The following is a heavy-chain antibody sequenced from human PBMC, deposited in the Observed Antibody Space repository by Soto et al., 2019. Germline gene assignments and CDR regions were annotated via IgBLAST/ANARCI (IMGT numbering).Heavy chain of an antibody. CDR1: AYTFTNYD. CDR2: RNTQTGNT. J-gene: IGHJ6*03. D-gene: IGHD2-2*01. Sequence: ASVKVFCKASAYTFTNYDITWLRQATGQRLQGLGWRNTQTGNTGYAERFQGRVTMTWDISISTAYIELSTLGSEHTAAYYCARLFCSRTSCATSPYYYYLYAWGKGTTVTVSS. V-gene: IGHV1-8*01. CDR3: ARLFCSRTSCATSPYYYYLYA.